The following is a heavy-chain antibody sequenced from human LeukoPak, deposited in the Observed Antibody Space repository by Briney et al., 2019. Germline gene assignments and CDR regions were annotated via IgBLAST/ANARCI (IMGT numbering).Heavy chain of an antibody. Sequence: TEALSLPCTVSGRSISSYYWSWIRQPTGKGLEGIGYIYYSGSTNYNPSLKSRVTISVNTSKNQFSLKLSSVTAADTAVYYCARSGSIWELHIDYWGQGTLVTVSS. J-gene: IGHJ4*02. CDR2: IYYSGST. V-gene: IGHV4-59*01. CDR1: GRSISSYY. D-gene: IGHD1-26*01. CDR3: ARSGSIWELHIDY.